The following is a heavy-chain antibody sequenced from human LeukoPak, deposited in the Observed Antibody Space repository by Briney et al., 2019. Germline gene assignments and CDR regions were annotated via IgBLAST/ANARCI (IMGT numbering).Heavy chain of an antibody. CDR1: GYTFTSYG. Sequence: GASVKVSCKASGYTFTSYGISWVRQAAGQGLEWMGWISAYNGNTNYAQKLQGRVTMTTDTSTSTAYMELRSLRSDDTAVYYCARDTAVELGDWFDPWGQGTLVTVSP. J-gene: IGHJ5*02. CDR2: ISAYNGNT. V-gene: IGHV1-18*01. CDR3: ARDTAVELGDWFDP. D-gene: IGHD6-19*01.